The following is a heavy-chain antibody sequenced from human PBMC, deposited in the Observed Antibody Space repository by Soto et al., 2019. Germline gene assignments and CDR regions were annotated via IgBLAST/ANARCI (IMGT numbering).Heavy chain of an antibody. Sequence: QVQLQQWGAGLLKPSETLSLTCAVYGGSFSGYYWSWIRQPPAKGLEWIGEIDHSGSTNYNPSLKSRVTISVDTSKNQFSLKLSSVTAADTAVYYCARETKGRGYYYGSGSYPYYFDYWGQGTLVTVSS. CDR3: ARETKGRGYYYGSGSYPYYFDY. CDR2: IDHSGST. CDR1: GGSFSGYY. V-gene: IGHV4-34*01. J-gene: IGHJ4*02. D-gene: IGHD3-10*01.